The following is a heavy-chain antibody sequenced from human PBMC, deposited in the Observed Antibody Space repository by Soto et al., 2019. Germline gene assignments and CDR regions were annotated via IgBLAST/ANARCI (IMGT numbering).Heavy chain of an antibody. D-gene: IGHD2-15*01. CDR2: ISYDGSNK. V-gene: IGHV3-30-3*01. J-gene: IGHJ6*02. Sequence: QGQLVESGGGVVQPGRSLRLSCAASGFTFSSYAMHWVRQAPGKGLEWVAVISYDGSNKYYADSVKGRFTISRDNSKNTLYLQMNSLRAEDTAVYYCAREWDIVVVVAARRSYGMDVWGQGTTVTVSS. CDR3: AREWDIVVVVAARRSYGMDV. CDR1: GFTFSSYA.